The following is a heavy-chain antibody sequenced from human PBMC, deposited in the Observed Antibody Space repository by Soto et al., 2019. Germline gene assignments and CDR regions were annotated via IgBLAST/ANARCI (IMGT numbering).Heavy chain of an antibody. CDR1: GGSISSSSYY. CDR3: GAGSGYDWGIDY. J-gene: IGHJ4*02. Sequence: SETLSLTCTVSGGSISSSSYYWGWIRQPPGKGLEWIGSIYYSGSTYYNPSLKSRVTISVDTSKNQFSLKLSSVTAADTAVYYCGAGSGYDWGIDYWGQGTLVTVSS. V-gene: IGHV4-39*01. D-gene: IGHD5-12*01. CDR2: IYYSGST.